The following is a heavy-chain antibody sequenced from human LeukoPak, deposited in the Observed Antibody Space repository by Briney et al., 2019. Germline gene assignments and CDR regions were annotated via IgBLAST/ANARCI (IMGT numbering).Heavy chain of an antibody. V-gene: IGHV3-21*01. CDR3: TTTYYDFWIGYHNGLGNSFDS. J-gene: IGHJ5*01. D-gene: IGHD3-3*01. CDR2: ISSSGTFI. Sequence: NPGGSLRLSCAASGFTFSNYAMNWVRQAPGRGLEWVSSISSSGTFIHYRDSVRGRFTISRDIAKRTLNLQMNSLRAEDTAVYYCTTTYYDFWIGYHNGLGNSFDSWGQGTLVIVSS. CDR1: GFTFSNYA.